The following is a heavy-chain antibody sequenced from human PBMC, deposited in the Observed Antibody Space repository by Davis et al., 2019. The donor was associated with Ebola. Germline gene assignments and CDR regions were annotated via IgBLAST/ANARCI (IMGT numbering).Heavy chain of an antibody. J-gene: IGHJ3*02. D-gene: IGHD6-19*01. Sequence: GASLKTFCKGSGYTFSSHNWIAWVRQMPGKGLEYIGIIYPGDSDTRYSPSFQGQVTISADTSSSTAYLQWSSLKASDTAMYYCARHFGQWLAAVGLAFDIWGQGTMVTVSS. CDR2: IYPGDSDT. V-gene: IGHV5-51*01. CDR1: GYTFSSHNW. CDR3: ARHFGQWLAAVGLAFDI.